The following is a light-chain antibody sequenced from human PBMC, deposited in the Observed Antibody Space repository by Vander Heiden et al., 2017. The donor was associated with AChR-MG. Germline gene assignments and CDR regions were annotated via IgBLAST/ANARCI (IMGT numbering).Light chain of an antibody. CDR1: SLTNYY. CDR2: GKK. CDR3: NSRDSSVNHPYWV. V-gene: IGLV3-19*01. J-gene: IGLJ3*02. Sequence: SSELTQDPAVSVALGQTVRIRCRGDSLTNYYANWYQQKPGQAPLLVIYGKKNRPSGIPDRFSGSGSGNSASLIITGAQAEDEADYYCNSRDSSVNHPYWVFGGGTKLTVL.